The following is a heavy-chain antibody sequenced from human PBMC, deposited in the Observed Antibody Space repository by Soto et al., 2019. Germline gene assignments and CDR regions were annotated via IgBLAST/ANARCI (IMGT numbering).Heavy chain of an antibody. CDR3: ARDLATYYYDSSGYYYYGMDV. D-gene: IGHD3-22*01. Sequence: EVQLVESGGGLVQPGGSLRLSCAASGFTFSSYSMNWVRQAPGKGLEWVSYISSSSTIYYADSVKGRFTISRDNAKNSLYLQMNSLRDEDTAVYYCARDLATYYYDSSGYYYYGMDVWGQGTTVTVSS. CDR2: ISSSSTI. CDR1: GFTFSSYS. V-gene: IGHV3-48*02. J-gene: IGHJ6*02.